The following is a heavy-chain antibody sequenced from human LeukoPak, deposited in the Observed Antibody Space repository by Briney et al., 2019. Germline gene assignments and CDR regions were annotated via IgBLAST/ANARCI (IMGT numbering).Heavy chain of an antibody. J-gene: IGHJ4*02. D-gene: IGHD2-15*01. V-gene: IGHV4-59*01. Sequence: SETLSLTCTVSGGSISSYNWSWIRQPPGKGLEWIGYIYYSGSTNYNPSLKSRVTISVDTYKNQFSLKLSSVTAADTAVYYCARGHCSGGSCYFDYWGQGTLSPSPQ. CDR1: GGSISSYN. CDR3: ARGHCSGGSCYFDY. CDR2: IYYSGST.